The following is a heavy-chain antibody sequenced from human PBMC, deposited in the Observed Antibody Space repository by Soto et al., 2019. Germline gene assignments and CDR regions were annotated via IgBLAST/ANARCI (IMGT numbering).Heavy chain of an antibody. CDR1: GFTFSDYY. Sequence: QVQLVESGGGLVKPGGSLRLSCAASGFTFSDYYMSWIRQAPGKGLEWVSYISSSGSTIYYADSVKGRFTISRDNAKNSLYLQMNSLRAEDTAVYYCAGRAWRSSTGLYYYYYYMDVWGKGTTVTVSS. D-gene: IGHD2-2*01. CDR2: ISSSGSTI. J-gene: IGHJ6*03. CDR3: AGRAWRSSTGLYYYYYYMDV. V-gene: IGHV3-11*01.